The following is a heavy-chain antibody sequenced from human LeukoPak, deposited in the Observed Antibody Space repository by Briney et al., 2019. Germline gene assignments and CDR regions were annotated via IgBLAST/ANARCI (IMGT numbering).Heavy chain of an antibody. Sequence: ASVKVSCKASGYTFTGYYMHWVRQAPGQGLEWMGWINPNSGGTNYAQKFQGRVTMTRDTSISTAYMELSRLRSDDTAVYYCARDPIRDGYRFFDYWGQGTLVTVSS. CDR3: ARDPIRDGYRFFDY. D-gene: IGHD5-24*01. CDR1: GYTFTGYY. CDR2: INPNSGGT. J-gene: IGHJ4*02. V-gene: IGHV1-2*02.